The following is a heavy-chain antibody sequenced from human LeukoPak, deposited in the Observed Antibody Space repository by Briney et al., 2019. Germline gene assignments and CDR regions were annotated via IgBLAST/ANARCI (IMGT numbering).Heavy chain of an antibody. J-gene: IGHJ5*02. D-gene: IGHD3-22*01. CDR1: GYTFARYY. V-gene: IGHV1-46*01. CDR3: VRGGYCDSSGSFDP. Sequence: ASVKVSCKASGYTFARYYIHWVRQAPGQGLEWMGIINPSGGSTRYAQKFQGRVTMTRDTSTSTVYMELSSLRSDDTAVYYCVRGGYCDSSGSFDPWGQGTLVTVSS. CDR2: INPSGGST.